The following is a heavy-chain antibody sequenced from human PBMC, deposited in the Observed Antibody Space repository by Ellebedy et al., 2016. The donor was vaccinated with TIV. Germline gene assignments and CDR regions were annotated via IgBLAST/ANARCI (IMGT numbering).Heavy chain of an antibody. CDR3: ARDWMVSKGLPPSGMDV. CDR1: GYTFTSYY. V-gene: IGHV1-46*01. D-gene: IGHD3-10*01. CDR2: INPSGGST. J-gene: IGHJ6*02. Sequence: ASVKVSXXASGYTFTSYYMHWVRQAPGQGLEWMGIINPSGGSTSYAQKFQGRVTMTRDTSTSTVYMELSSLRSEDTAVYYCARDWMVSKGLPPSGMDVWGQGTTVTVSS.